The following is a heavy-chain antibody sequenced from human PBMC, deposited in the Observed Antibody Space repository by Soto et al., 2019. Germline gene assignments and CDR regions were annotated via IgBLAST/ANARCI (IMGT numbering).Heavy chain of an antibody. D-gene: IGHD2-15*01. CDR3: AREVFGCSGGSCTNWFDP. J-gene: IGHJ5*02. Sequence: ASVKVTSKASGYAFTSCGSTWARHDPGQGLEWMGWISAYNGNTHYTQRLQGRVTMTTDTSTSTAYMELRGLRSDDTAVYYCAREVFGCSGGSCTNWFDPWGQGPLVTLSS. CDR1: GYAFTSCG. CDR2: ISAYNGNT. V-gene: IGHV1-18*01.